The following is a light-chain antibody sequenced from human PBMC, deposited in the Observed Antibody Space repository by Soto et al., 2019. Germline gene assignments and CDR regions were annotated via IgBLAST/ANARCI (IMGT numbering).Light chain of an antibody. CDR1: SSDIGAYNY. V-gene: IGLV2-8*01. J-gene: IGLJ2*01. CDR3: NSFAGGAHVV. Sequence: HSALAQPPSASGSPGQSVTISCTGTSSDIGAYNYVSWYQQYPGKAPKLIIYDVNQRPSGVPDRFSGSKSGNTASLTVSGLQAEDEAVYYCNSFAGGAHVVFGGGTKLTVL. CDR2: DVN.